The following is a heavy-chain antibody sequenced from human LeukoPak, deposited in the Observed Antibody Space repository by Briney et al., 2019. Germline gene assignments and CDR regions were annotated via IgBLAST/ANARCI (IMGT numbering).Heavy chain of an antibody. D-gene: IGHD4-17*01. CDR1: GFTFSSYG. CDR3: ARDKSTVTNHQSFQH. V-gene: IGHV3-30*02. CDR2: IRYDGSNK. Sequence: PGGSLRLSCAASGFTFSSYGMHWVRQAPGKGLEWVAFIRYDGSNKYYADSVKGRFTISRDNSKNTLYLQMNSLRAEDTAVYYCARDKSTVTNHQSFQHWGQGTLVTVSS. J-gene: IGHJ1*01.